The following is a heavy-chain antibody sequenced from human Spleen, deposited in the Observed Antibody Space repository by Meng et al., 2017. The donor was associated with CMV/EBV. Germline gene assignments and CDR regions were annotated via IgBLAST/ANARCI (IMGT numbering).Heavy chain of an antibody. CDR2: IKSKTDGGTT. CDR1: GFTFSNAW. Sequence: GESLRISCAASGFTFSNAWMSWVRQAPGRGLEWVGRIKSKTDGGTTDYPAPVKGRFTILRDDSKNTLYLQMNSLQTEDTALYYCTTAHSPVRDYWGQGTLVTVSS. J-gene: IGHJ4*02. CDR3: TTAHSPVRDY. V-gene: IGHV3-15*01. D-gene: IGHD4-11*01.